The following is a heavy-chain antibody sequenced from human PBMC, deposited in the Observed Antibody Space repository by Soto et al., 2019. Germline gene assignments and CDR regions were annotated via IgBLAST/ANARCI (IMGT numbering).Heavy chain of an antibody. Sequence: GGSLRLSCAASGFTFSSYGMHWVRQAPGKGLEWVAVIWYDGSNKYYADSVKGRFTISRDNSKNTLYLQMNSLRAEDTAVYYCARASGTPIPPYCTNGVCYWIPWFDPWGQGTLVTVSS. V-gene: IGHV3-33*01. CDR2: IWYDGSNK. D-gene: IGHD2-8*01. CDR1: GFTFSSYG. CDR3: ARASGTPIPPYCTNGVCYWIPWFDP. J-gene: IGHJ5*02.